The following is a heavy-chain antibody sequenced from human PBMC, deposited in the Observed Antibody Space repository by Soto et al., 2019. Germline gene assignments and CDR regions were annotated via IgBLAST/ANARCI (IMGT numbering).Heavy chain of an antibody. V-gene: IGHV1-24*01. CDR1: GYTLTELS. Sequence: VASVKVSCKVSGYTLTELSMNWVRQAPGKGLEWMAAFDPEDGETTYAQKFQGRVTMTEDTSTDTAYMEVSGLRSEDTAVYYCATALSRVGATFGPWGQGTLVTVSS. CDR2: FDPEDGET. D-gene: IGHD1-26*01. J-gene: IGHJ5*02. CDR3: ATALSRVGATFGP.